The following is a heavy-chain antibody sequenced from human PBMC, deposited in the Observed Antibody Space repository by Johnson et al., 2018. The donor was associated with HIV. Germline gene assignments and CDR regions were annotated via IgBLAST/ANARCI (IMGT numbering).Heavy chain of an antibody. CDR2: VSDDGSNT. J-gene: IGHJ3*02. V-gene: IGHV3-30*03. D-gene: IGHD3-22*01. Sequence: QVLLVESGGGVVQPGRSLRLSCAASGFIFSNYGMHWVRQAPGKGLEWVAVVSDDGSNTYYSDSLKGRFTISRDNSKNTLDLQMNSLRAEETAVYYCARDRGYWDAFDIWGQGTMVIVSS. CDR3: ARDRGYWDAFDI. CDR1: GFIFSNYG.